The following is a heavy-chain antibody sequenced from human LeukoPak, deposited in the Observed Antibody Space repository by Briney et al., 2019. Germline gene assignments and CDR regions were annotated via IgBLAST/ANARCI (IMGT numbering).Heavy chain of an antibody. D-gene: IGHD4-17*01. CDR2: ITSGGAP. CDR1: GFTFSNYA. V-gene: IGHV3-23*01. J-gene: IGHJ3*01. CDR3: ARDPDGGYIGAFEF. Sequence: GGSLRLSCAASGFTFSNYAVMWVRQAPGQGLEWVSAITSGGAPRYADSVKGRFTISRDNSKNTLYLQMNSLRAEDTAQCFCARDPDGGYIGAFEFWGRGTVVTVSS.